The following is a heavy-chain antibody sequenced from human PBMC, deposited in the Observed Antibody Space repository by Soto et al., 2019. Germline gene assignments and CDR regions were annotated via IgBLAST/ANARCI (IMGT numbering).Heavy chain of an antibody. CDR1: GYTFTSYA. CDR2: INAGNGNT. D-gene: IGHD3-3*01. Sequence: GASVKVCCKASGYTFTSYAMHWVRQAPGQRLEWMGWINAGNGNTKYSQKFQGRVTITRDTSASTAYMELSSLRSEDTAVYYCARSFGMVTDFDYWGQGTLVTVSS. J-gene: IGHJ4*02. V-gene: IGHV1-3*01. CDR3: ARSFGMVTDFDY.